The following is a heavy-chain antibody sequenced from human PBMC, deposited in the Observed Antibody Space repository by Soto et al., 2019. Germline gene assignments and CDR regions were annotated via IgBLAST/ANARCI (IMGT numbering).Heavy chain of an antibody. CDR1: GYNFLNYG. CDR2: ISGENGRT. Sequence: QVQLVQSGAEVKKSGASVKVSCKTSGYNFLNYGISWVRQAPGPGLEWMGWISGENGRTYYPQKFQDRVTLTTVTSASTAYMELRSLTSDDTAVYYCVRVGTTDHERPGLNWGQGTLVTVS. CDR3: VRVGTTDHERPGLN. D-gene: IGHD1-1*01. J-gene: IGHJ4*02. V-gene: IGHV1-18*01.